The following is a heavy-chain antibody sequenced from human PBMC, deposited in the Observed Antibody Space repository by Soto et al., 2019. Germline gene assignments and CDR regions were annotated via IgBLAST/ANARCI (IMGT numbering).Heavy chain of an antibody. D-gene: IGHD3-22*01. CDR3: AREYYYDSSGYPGAFDI. CDR1: GYTFTSYY. Sequence: ASVKVSCKAAGYTFTSYYMHWVRQAPGQGLEWMGIINPSGGSTSYAQKFQGRVTMTRDTSTSTVYMELSSLRSEDTAVYYCAREYYYDSSGYPGAFDIWGQGTMVTVSS. J-gene: IGHJ3*02. CDR2: INPSGGST. V-gene: IGHV1-46*01.